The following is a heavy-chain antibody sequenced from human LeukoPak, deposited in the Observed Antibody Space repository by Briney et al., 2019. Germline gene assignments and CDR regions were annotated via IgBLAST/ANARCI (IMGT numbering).Heavy chain of an antibody. CDR1: GFTFSSYW. D-gene: IGHD3-3*01. J-gene: IGHJ6*02. CDR3: AREGASYYDFWSGYSPTYYYGMDV. CDR2: INSDGSST. V-gene: IGHV3-74*01. Sequence: GGSLRLSCVASGFTFSSYWMHWVRQAPGKGLVWVSRINSDGSSTSYADSVKGRFTISRDNAKNTLYLQMNSLRAEDTAVYYCAREGASYYDFWSGYSPTYYYGMDVWGQGTTVTVSS.